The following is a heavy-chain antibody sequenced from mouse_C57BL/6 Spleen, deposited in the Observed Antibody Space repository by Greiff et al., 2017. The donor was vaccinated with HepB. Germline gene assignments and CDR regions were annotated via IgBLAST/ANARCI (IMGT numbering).Heavy chain of an antibody. CDR2: ISYSGST. J-gene: IGHJ2*01. V-gene: IGHV3-1*01. CDR3: ARGYPSITTVVAPYFDY. D-gene: IGHD1-1*01. CDR1: GYSITSGYD. Sequence: EVKLQESGPGMVKPSQSLSLTCTVTGYSITSGYDWHWIRHFPGNKLEWMGYISYSGSTNYNPSLKSRISITHDTSKNHFFLKLNSVTTEDTATYYCARGYPSITTVVAPYFDYWGQGTTLTVSS.